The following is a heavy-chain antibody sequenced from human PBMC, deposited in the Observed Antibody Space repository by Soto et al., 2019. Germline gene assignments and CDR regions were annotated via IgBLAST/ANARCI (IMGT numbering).Heavy chain of an antibody. CDR1: GYSFTSYW. Sequence: GESLKISCKGSGYSFTSYWISWVRQMPGKGLEWVGRIDPSDSYTNYSPSFQGHVTISADKSISTAYLQWSSLKASDTAMYYCARLVVPAAILDYYGMDVWGQGTTVTVSS. D-gene: IGHD2-2*02. V-gene: IGHV5-10-1*01. J-gene: IGHJ6*02. CDR3: ARLVVPAAILDYYGMDV. CDR2: IDPSDSYT.